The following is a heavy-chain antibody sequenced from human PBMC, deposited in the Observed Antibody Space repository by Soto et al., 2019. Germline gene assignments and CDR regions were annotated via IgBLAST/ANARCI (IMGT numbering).Heavy chain of an antibody. CDR2: ISHSGST. J-gene: IGHJ4*02. Sequence: PSETLSLTCAVSGGSISSGGHSWSWIRRPPGKGLEWIGYISHSGSTYYNPSLKSRVTISVDRSKNQFSLKLSSVTAADTAVYYCARGGLLPDYWGQGTLVTVSS. D-gene: IGHD6-19*01. CDR1: GGSISSGGHS. CDR3: ARGGLLPDY. V-gene: IGHV4-30-2*01.